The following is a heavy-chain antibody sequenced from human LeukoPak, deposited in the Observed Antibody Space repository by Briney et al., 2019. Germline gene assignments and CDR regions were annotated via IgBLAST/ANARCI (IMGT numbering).Heavy chain of an antibody. V-gene: IGHV4-30-4*01. CDR3: ARGEYPVAGYFQY. D-gene: IGHD6-19*01. Sequence: SETLSLTCTVSGGSIISGDYYWSWIRQPPGKGLEWIGYIYYSGSTYYNPSLKSRVTISVEMSKNQFSLKLSPVTAGDTAVYYCARGEYPVAGYFQYWGEGTLVTVSS. CDR1: GGSIISGDYY. J-gene: IGHJ1*01. CDR2: IYYSGST.